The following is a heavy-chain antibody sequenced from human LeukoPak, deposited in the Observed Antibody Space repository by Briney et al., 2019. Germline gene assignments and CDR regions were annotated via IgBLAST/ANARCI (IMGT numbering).Heavy chain of an antibody. CDR3: ARRRYYDGSGYLE. J-gene: IGHJ1*01. CDR2: IYYSGRT. D-gene: IGHD3-22*01. Sequence: SETLSLTCSVSGDSVSRSDSYWAWIRQPPGKGLEWIGTIYYSGRTYYSPSLKSRVTMSVDPSNNQFSLNLRSVTAADTAVYYCARRRYYDGSGYLEWGQGTLLSVSP. V-gene: IGHV4-39*01. CDR1: GDSVSRSDSY.